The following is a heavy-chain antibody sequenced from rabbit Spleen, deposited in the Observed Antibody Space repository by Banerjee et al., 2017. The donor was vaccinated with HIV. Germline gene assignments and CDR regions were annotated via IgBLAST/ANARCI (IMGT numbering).Heavy chain of an antibody. CDR2: IDPVFGIT. CDR1: GFTLSSYY. CDR3: ARDGAGGSYFAL. D-gene: IGHD8-1*01. V-gene: IGHV1S7*01. J-gene: IGHJ4*01. Sequence: QSLEESGGGLVQPEGSLKLSCNASGFTLSSYYMNWVRQAPGKGLEWIGYIDPVFGITYYANWVNGRFSISRENAQNTVFLQMTSLTAADTATYFCARDGAGGSYFALWGPGTLSPS.